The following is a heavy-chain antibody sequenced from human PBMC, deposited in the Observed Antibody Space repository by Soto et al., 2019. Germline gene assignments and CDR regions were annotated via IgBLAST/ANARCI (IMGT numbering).Heavy chain of an antibody. CDR1: GGSISSYY. CDR3: AKGGPYYYDSSGYYDY. Sequence: SETLSLTCSVSGGSISSYYWSWIRQPPGKGLEWIGYIYYSGSTNYNPSLKSRVTISVDTSKNQFSLKLSSVTAADTAVYYCAKGGPYYYDSSGYYDYWGQGTLVTVSS. CDR2: IYYSGST. D-gene: IGHD3-22*01. V-gene: IGHV4-59*01. J-gene: IGHJ4*02.